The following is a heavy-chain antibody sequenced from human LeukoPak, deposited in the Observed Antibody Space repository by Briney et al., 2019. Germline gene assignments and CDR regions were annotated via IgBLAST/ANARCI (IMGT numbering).Heavy chain of an antibody. J-gene: IGHJ2*01. CDR3: ARTGKTREPGYFVL. CDR1: GGPISSYY. D-gene: IGHD1-14*01. Sequence: SETLSLTCTVSGGPISSYYWSWIRQPAGKGLEWIGRIYTSGSTNYNPSLKSRVTMSVDTSKNQFSLKLSSVTAADTAVYYCARTGKTREPGYFVLWGRGTLVTVSS. CDR2: IYTSGST. V-gene: IGHV4-4*07.